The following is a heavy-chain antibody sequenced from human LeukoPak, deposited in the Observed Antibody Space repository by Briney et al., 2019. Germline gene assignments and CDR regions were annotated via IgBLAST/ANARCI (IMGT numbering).Heavy chain of an antibody. D-gene: IGHD5-18*01. CDR3: ARERPNTAMGTFDY. CDR2: ISSSSTYI. J-gene: IGHJ4*02. CDR1: GFTFSSYA. V-gene: IGHV3-21*01. Sequence: GGSLRLSCAASGFTFSSYAMSWVRQAPGKGLEWVSSISSSSTYIYYADSVKGRFTISRDNAKNSLYLQMNSLRAEDTAVYYCARERPNTAMGTFDYWGQGTLVTISS.